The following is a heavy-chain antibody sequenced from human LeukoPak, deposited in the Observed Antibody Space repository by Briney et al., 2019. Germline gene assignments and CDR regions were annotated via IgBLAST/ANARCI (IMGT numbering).Heavy chain of an antibody. J-gene: IGHJ4*02. Sequence: PGGSLRLSCVASGFTFSNHAMNWVRQAPGKGLEWVSSIGANGINTYYADSVKGRFTISRDNSKNTLYLQMNSLRAEDAAVYYCARRITAASTYYFDYWGQGTQVTVSS. CDR2: IGANGINT. D-gene: IGHD6-25*01. CDR1: GFTFSNHA. CDR3: ARRITAASTYYFDY. V-gene: IGHV3-23*01.